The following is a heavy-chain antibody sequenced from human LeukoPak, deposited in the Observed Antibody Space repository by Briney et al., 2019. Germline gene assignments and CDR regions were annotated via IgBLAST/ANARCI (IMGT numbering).Heavy chain of an antibody. CDR3: ARTVFAFDY. CDR2: VNHSGST. CDR1: GGSFSGYY. V-gene: IGHV4-34*01. Sequence: SETLSLTCAVYGGSFSGYYWSWIRQPPGKGLEWIGEVNHSGSTNYNPSLKSRVTISVDTSKNQFSLKLSSVTAADTAVYYCARTVFAFDYWGQGTLVTVSS. D-gene: IGHD2-8*01. J-gene: IGHJ4*02.